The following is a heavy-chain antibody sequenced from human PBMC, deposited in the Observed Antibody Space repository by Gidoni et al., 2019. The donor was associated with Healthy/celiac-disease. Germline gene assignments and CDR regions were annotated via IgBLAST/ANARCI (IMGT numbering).Heavy chain of an antibody. V-gene: IGHV3-7*03. CDR1: GFTFSSYW. Sequence: EVQLVESGGGLVQPGGSLRLSCAASGFTFSSYWMSWVRQAPGKGLEWVAKIKQDGSEKYYVDSVKGRFTISRDNAKNSLYLQMNSLRAEDTAVYYCARDFEYCSGGSCYSDAFDIWGQGTMVTVSS. D-gene: IGHD2-15*01. CDR2: IKQDGSEK. J-gene: IGHJ3*02. CDR3: ARDFEYCSGGSCYSDAFDI.